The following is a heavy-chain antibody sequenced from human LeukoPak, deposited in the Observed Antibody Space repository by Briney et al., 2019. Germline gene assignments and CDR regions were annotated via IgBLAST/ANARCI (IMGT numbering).Heavy chain of an antibody. D-gene: IGHD3-9*01. Sequence: GGSLRLSCAASGFTFSSYGMHWVRQAPGKGLEWVSVICCDGSNKYYADSVKGRFTISRDNSKNTLYLQMNSLRAEDTAVYYCARHQFDSYFEYWGQGPLVTVSS. CDR3: ARHQFDSYFEY. V-gene: IGHV3-33*01. CDR2: ICCDGSNK. CDR1: GFTFSSYG. J-gene: IGHJ4*02.